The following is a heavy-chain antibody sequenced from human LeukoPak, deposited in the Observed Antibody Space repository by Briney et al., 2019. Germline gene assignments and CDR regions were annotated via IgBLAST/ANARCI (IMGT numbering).Heavy chain of an antibody. J-gene: IGHJ3*02. CDR1: GFIFSSYS. D-gene: IGHD5-24*01. Sequence: GGSLRLSCAASGFIFSSYSMNWDRQAPGKGLEWVSSISSSSSYIYYADSMKGRLTISRDNAKNSLYLQMNSLRAEDTAVYYCARVRDGYKSPFDIWGQGTMVTVSS. V-gene: IGHV3-21*01. CDR3: ARVRDGYKSPFDI. CDR2: ISSSSSYI.